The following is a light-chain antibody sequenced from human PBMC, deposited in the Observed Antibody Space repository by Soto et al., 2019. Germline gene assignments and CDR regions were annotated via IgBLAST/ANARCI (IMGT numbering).Light chain of an antibody. Sequence: EIVMTQSPATLSVSPGERATLSCRASQSVSSNLAWYQQKPCQAPRLLIYGASTRDTGIPARFSGSGSGTEFTLTISSLQSEDFAVYYCQQYNNWPRSFGGGTKVEIK. CDR1: QSVSSN. V-gene: IGKV3D-15*01. CDR3: QQYNNWPRS. CDR2: GAS. J-gene: IGKJ4*01.